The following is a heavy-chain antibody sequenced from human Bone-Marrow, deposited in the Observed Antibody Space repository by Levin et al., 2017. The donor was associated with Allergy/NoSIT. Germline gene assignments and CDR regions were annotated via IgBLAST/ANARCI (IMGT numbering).Heavy chain of an antibody. CDR2: SRNRALGYTT. D-gene: IGHD4-23*01. CDR3: VRDLAYGGNIRFDY. CDR1: GFTVSEHY. V-gene: IGHV3-72*01. J-gene: IGHJ4*02. Sequence: PGGSLRLSCAASGFTVSEHYFDWVRQAPGKGLEWVGRSRNRALGYTTDYAASVEGRFTISRDDSTNSLYLQMNSLRIDDTAVYYCVRDLAYGGNIRFDYWGQGTLVTVSS.